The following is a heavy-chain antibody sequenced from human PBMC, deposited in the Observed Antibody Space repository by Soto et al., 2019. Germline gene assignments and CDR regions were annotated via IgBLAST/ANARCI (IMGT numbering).Heavy chain of an antibody. V-gene: IGHV3-23*01. D-gene: IGHD3-10*01. CDR3: TKTPRSYYYYMDV. CDR2: ISGSGSDR. Sequence: VQVLESGGGLVQPGGSLRLSCVASGFTFSTYAMNWVRQAPGKGLEWVSGISGSGSDRYYADSVRGRFTISRDNSNNTPNLQMDSLRAEDTAIYYCTKTPRSYYYYMDVWGKGTTVTVSS. J-gene: IGHJ6*03. CDR1: GFTFSTYA.